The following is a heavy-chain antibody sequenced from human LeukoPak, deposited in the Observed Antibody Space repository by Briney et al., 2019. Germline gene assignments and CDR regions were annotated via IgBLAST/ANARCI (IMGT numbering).Heavy chain of an antibody. J-gene: IGHJ3*01. V-gene: IGHV3-9*01. CDR1: GFTFDDYA. D-gene: IGHD2-2*01. Sequence: PPGGSLRLSCAASGFTFDDYAMHWVRQAPGKGLEWVSGISWNSGSINYADSVKGRFTISRDNAKTSLYLQMNSLRAADTALYYCTGVLPAAPNAFHFWGQGTMVTVSS. CDR2: ISWNSGSI. CDR3: TGVLPAAPNAFHF.